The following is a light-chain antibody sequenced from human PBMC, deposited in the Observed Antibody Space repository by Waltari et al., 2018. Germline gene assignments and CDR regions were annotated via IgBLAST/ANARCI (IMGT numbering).Light chain of an antibody. CDR1: QDISNY. CDR3: QQHDKGVT. Sequence: DIQMTQSPSSLSASASQDISNYLNWYQQKPGKAPKLLIYDASNLETGVPSRLSGSGSGTDFTFTLSSLQPEDIATYYCQQHDKGVTFGQGTRLEIK. J-gene: IGKJ5*01. V-gene: IGKV1-33*01. CDR2: DAS.